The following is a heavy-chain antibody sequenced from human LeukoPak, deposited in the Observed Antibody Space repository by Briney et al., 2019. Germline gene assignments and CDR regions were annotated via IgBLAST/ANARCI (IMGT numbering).Heavy chain of an antibody. CDR1: GYTFTTYR. J-gene: IGHJ4*02. CDR2: IYPGDSDT. D-gene: IGHD5-24*01. V-gene: IGHV5-51*01. Sequence: GESLKISCKGSGYTFTTYRIGWVRQMPGKGLEWMGIIYPGDSDTGYSPSFQGQVTISADKSISTAYLQWSSLKASDTATYYCARGRDGYSRPFDYWGQGTLVTVSS. CDR3: ARGRDGYSRPFDY.